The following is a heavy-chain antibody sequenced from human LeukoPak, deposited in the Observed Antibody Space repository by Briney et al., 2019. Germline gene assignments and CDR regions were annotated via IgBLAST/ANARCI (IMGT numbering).Heavy chain of an antibody. CDR1: GYTFTSYG. Sequence: GASVKVSCKASGYTFTSYGISWVRQAPGQGLEWMGWISAYNGNTNYAQKLQGRVTMTTDTSTSTAYMELRSLRSDDTAVYYCASRGDWNFDYYYYYGMDVWGQGTTVTVSS. CDR3: ASRGDWNFDYYYYYGMDV. CDR2: ISAYNGNT. J-gene: IGHJ6*02. V-gene: IGHV1-18*01. D-gene: IGHD1-7*01.